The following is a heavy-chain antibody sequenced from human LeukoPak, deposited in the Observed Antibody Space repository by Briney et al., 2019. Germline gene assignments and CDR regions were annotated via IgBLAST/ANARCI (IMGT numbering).Heavy chain of an antibody. CDR3: ARDHRLRLEDY. CDR1: GFTFSSYW. V-gene: IGHV3-7*01. Sequence: GGSLRLSCAASGFTFSSYWMSWVRQAPGKGLEWVANIKQDGSEKYYVDSVEGRLTISRDNAKNSLYLQMNSLRAEDTAVYYCARDHRLRLEDYWGQGTLVTVSS. D-gene: IGHD4-17*01. CDR2: IKQDGSEK. J-gene: IGHJ4*02.